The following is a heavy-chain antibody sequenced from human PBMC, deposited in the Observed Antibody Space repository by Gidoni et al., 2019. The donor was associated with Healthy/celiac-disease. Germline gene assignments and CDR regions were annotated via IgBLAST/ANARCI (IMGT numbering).Heavy chain of an antibody. CDR3: ARDGWGFGVRGVSWFDP. J-gene: IGHJ5*02. CDR2: IYTSGST. CDR1: GGSISSGRYY. Sequence: QVQLQESGPGLVKPSQTLSLTCTVSGGSISSGRYYWSWIRQPAGKGLEWIGRIYTSGSTNYNPSLKSRVTKSVDTSKNQFALMLSSVTAADTAVYYCARDGWGFGVRGVSWFDPWGQGTLVTVSS. V-gene: IGHV4-61*02. D-gene: IGHD3-10*01.